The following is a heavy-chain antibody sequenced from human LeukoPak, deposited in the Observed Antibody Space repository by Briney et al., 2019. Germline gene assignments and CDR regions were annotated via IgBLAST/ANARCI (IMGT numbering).Heavy chain of an antibody. J-gene: IGHJ6*03. V-gene: IGHV5-51*01. CDR1: GYSFTSYW. CDR2: IYPGDSDT. CDR3: ARHLVVVAANYYYYYMDV. Sequence: GESLKISCKGSGYSFTSYWIGWVRQMPGKGLEWMGIIYPGDSDTRYSPSFQGQVTISADKSISTAYLQWSSLKASDTAMYYCARHLVVVAANYYYYYMDVWGKGTTVTVSS. D-gene: IGHD2-15*01.